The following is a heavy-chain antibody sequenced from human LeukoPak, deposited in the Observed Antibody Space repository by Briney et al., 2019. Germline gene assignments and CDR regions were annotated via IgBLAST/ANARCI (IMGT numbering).Heavy chain of an antibody. J-gene: IGHJ5*02. CDR3: AGDCSSTSCSSSRYNWFDP. D-gene: IGHD2-2*01. CDR1: GGTFSSYA. CDR2: ITPILGIA. V-gene: IGHV1-69*04. Sequence: VASVKVSCKASGGTFSSYAISWVRQAPGQGLEWMGRITPILGIANYAQKFQGRVTITADKSTSTAYMELSSLRSEDTAVYYCAGDCSSTSCSSSRYNWFDPWGQGTLVTVSS.